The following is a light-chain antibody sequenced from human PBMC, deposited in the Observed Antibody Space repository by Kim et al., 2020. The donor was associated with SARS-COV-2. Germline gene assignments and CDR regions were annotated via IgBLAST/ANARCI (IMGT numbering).Light chain of an antibody. V-gene: IGLV3-9*01. CDR2: RDS. CDR3: QVWDSSTWV. CDR1: NIGSKN. J-gene: IGLJ3*02. Sequence: SYELTQPLSVSVALGQTARITCGGNNIGSKNVHWYQQKPGQAPVLVIYRDSNRPSGIPERFSGSNSGNTATLTFSRAQAGDEADYYCQVWDSSTWVFGGGTQLTVL.